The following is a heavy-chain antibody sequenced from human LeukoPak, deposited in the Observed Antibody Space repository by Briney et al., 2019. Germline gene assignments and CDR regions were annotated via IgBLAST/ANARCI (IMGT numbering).Heavy chain of an antibody. D-gene: IGHD3-9*01. CDR3: ARGRSDILTGTKGTSAFDI. J-gene: IGHJ3*02. V-gene: IGHV4-59*12. CDR1: GGSISSYY. Sequence: SETLSLTCTVSGGSISSYYWSWIRQPPGKGLEWIGYIYYSGSTNYNPSLKSRVTISVDTSKNQFSLKLSSVTAADTAVYYCARGRSDILTGTKGTSAFDIWGQGTMVTVSS. CDR2: IYYSGST.